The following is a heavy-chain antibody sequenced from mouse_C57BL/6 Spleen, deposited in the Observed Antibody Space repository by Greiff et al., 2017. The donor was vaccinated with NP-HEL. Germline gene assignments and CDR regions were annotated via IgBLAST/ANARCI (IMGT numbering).Heavy chain of an antibody. Sequence: VQLQQSGPELVKPGASVKISCKASGYAFSSSWMNWVKQRPGKGLEWIGRIYPGDGDTNYNGKFKGKATLTADKSSSTAYMQLSSLTSEDSAVYFCARVDYDYEAYWGQGTLVTVSA. V-gene: IGHV1-82*01. J-gene: IGHJ3*01. CDR3: ARVDYDYEAY. CDR1: GYAFSSSW. D-gene: IGHD2-4*01. CDR2: IYPGDGDT.